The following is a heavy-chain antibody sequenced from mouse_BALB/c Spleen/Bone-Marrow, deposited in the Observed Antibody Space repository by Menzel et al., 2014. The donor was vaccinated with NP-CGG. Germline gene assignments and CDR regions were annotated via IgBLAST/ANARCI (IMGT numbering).Heavy chain of an antibody. D-gene: IGHD1-1*01. CDR2: IWSGGST. CDR3: ARNLYYGSSLYAMDY. J-gene: IGHJ4*01. V-gene: IGHV2-2*02. CDR1: GFSLTTYG. Sequence: VKLMESGPGLVQPSQSLSITCTVSGFSLTTYGVHWVRQSPGKGLEWLGVIWSGGSTDYNAAFISRLGITEDNSKSXVFFKMNSLQANDTAIYYCARNLYYGSSLYAMDYWGQGTSVTVSS.